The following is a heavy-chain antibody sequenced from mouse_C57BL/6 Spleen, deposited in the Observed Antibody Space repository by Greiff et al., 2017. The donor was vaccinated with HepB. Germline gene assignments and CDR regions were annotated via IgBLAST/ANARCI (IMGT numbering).Heavy chain of an antibody. V-gene: IGHV1-22*01. J-gene: IGHJ2*01. D-gene: IGHD1-1*01. CDR2: INPNNGGT. CDR1: GYTFTDYN. Sequence: VQLQQSGPELVKPGASVKMSCKASGYTFTDYNMHWVKQSHGKSLEWIGYINPNNGGTSYNQKFKGKATLTVNKSSSTAYMELRSLTSEDSAVYYCAPLSTTVRDFDYWGQGTTLTVSS. CDR3: APLSTTVRDFDY.